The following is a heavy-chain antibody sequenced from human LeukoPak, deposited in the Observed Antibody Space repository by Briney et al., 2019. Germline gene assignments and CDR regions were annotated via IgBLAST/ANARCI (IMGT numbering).Heavy chain of an antibody. CDR1: GFTVSSNY. J-gene: IGHJ6*02. D-gene: IGHD2-2*01. Sequence: GGSLRLSCAASGFTVSSNYMSWVRQAPGKGLEWVSVIYSGGSTYYADSVKGRFTISRDNSKNTLYLQMNSLRAEDTAVYYCARGTTNYYYYGMDVWGQGTTVTVSS. CDR2: IYSGGST. CDR3: ARGTTNYYYYGMDV. V-gene: IGHV3-66*01.